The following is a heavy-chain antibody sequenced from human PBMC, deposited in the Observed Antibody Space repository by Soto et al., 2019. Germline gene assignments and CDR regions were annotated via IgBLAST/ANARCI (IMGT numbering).Heavy chain of an antibody. V-gene: IGHV1-69*06. Sequence: ASVKVSCKASGYSFSSHAITWVRQAPGQGLEWMGGIIPVFGAPTYAKKFQGRLTISADKSTNTSSLELRSLRSEDTAVYYCARGGALSTSWYWGDGLDSWGQGTQVTVSS. J-gene: IGHJ4*02. CDR1: GYSFSSHA. CDR3: ARGGALSTSWYWGDGLDS. CDR2: IIPVFGAP. D-gene: IGHD6-13*01.